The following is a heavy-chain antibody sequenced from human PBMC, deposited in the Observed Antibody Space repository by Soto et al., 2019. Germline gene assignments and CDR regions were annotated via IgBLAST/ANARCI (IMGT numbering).Heavy chain of an antibody. CDR3: ARGNGPDGDEIGY. CDR2: IYHSGST. J-gene: IGHJ4*02. Sequence: KTSETLSLTCAVSGGSISSGGYSWSWIRQPPGKGLEWIGYIYHSGSTYYNPSLKSRVTISVDRSKNQFSLKLSSVTAADTAVYYCARGNGPDGDEIGYWGQGTLVTVSS. V-gene: IGHV4-30-2*01. CDR1: GGSISSGGYS. D-gene: IGHD4-17*01.